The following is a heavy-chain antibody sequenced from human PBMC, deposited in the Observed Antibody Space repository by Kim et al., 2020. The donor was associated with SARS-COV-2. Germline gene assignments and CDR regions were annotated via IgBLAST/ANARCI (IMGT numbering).Heavy chain of an antibody. CDR1: GYTFTSYA. CDR3: ARVRYYDFWSGGGAIFDY. J-gene: IGHJ4*02. V-gene: IGHV1-3*01. Sequence: ASVKVSCKASGYTFTSYAMHWVRQAPGQRLEWMGWINAGNGNTKYSQKFQGRVTITRDTSASTAYMVLSSLRSEDTAVYYCARVRYYDFWSGGGAIFDYWGQGTLVTVSS. D-gene: IGHD3-3*01. CDR2: INAGNGNT.